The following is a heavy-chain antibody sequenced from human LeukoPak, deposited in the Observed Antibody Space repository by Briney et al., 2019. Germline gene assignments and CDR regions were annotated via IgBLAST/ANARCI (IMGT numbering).Heavy chain of an antibody. Sequence: PGRSLRLSCAASGFTFSSYGMHWVRQAPGKGLEWVAVLSYDGSNKYYADSVKGRFTISRDNSKNTLYLQMNSLRAEDTAVYYCAKSSVGGDYVDYYYYGMDVWGQGTTVTVSS. J-gene: IGHJ6*02. V-gene: IGHV3-30*18. D-gene: IGHD4-17*01. CDR1: GFTFSSYG. CDR3: AKSSVGGDYVDYYYYGMDV. CDR2: LSYDGSNK.